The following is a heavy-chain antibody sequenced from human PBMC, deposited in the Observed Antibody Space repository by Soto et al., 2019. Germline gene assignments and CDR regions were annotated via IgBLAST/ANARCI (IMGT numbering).Heavy chain of an antibody. D-gene: IGHD2-15*01. V-gene: IGHV4-30-4*01. Sequence: QEQLQESGPGLVKPSQTLSLTCTVSGGSISSGDYYWSWIRQPPGKGLEWIGYIYYSGSTYYNPSLKSRVTISVDTSKNQFSLKLSSVTAADTAVYYCASYPEGYCSGGSCPFPFDYWGQGTLVTVSS. CDR3: ASYPEGYCSGGSCPFPFDY. CDR2: IYYSGST. CDR1: GGSISSGDYY. J-gene: IGHJ4*02.